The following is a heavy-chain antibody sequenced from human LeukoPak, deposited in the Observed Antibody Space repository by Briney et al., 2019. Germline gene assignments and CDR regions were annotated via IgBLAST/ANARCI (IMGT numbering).Heavy chain of an antibody. CDR2: ISWNSGSI. J-gene: IGHJ4*02. CDR3: AKGGTVGTMIVVVNEWYFDY. V-gene: IGHV3-9*01. D-gene: IGHD3-22*01. Sequence: PGGSLRLSCAASGFTFDDYAMHWVRQAPGKGLEWVSGISWNSGSIGYADSVKGRFTISRDNAKNSLYLQMNSLRAEDTALYYCAKGGTVGTMIVVVNEWYFDYWGQGTLVTVSS. CDR1: GFTFDDYA.